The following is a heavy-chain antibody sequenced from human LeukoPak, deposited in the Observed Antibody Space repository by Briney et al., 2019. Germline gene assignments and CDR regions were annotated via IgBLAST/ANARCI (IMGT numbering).Heavy chain of an antibody. D-gene: IGHD3-22*01. CDR2: ISAYNGNT. Sequence: ASVKVSCKASGYTFTSYGISWVRQAPGQGLEWMGWISAYNGNTNYAQKLQGRVTMTTDTSTSTAYMELRSLRSDDTAVYYCARDLPAGYYDSSGYYGYWGQGTLVTVSS. CDR3: ARDLPAGYYDSSGYYGY. V-gene: IGHV1-18*01. J-gene: IGHJ4*02. CDR1: GYTFTSYG.